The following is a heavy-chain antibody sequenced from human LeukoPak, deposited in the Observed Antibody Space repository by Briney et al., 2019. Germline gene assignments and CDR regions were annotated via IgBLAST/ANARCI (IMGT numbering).Heavy chain of an antibody. CDR3: ARGVYSSGWSGHFDY. Sequence: ASVKVSCKASGYTFTGYYMHWVRQAPGQGLEWMGWINPNSGGTNYAQKFQGWVTMTRDTSISTAYMELSRLRSDDTAVYYCARGVYSSGWSGHFDYWGQGTLVTVSS. D-gene: IGHD6-19*01. V-gene: IGHV1-2*04. CDR2: INPNSGGT. J-gene: IGHJ4*02. CDR1: GYTFTGYY.